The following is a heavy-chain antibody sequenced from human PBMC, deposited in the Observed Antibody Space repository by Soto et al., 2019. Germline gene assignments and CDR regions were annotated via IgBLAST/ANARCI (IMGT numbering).Heavy chain of an antibody. V-gene: IGHV1-18*01. CDR3: ARLAYCSGVSCYSTGPYYYYGMDV. D-gene: IGHD2-15*01. CDR1: GYTFTSYG. Sequence: GASVKGSCKASGYTFTSYGISWVRQAPGQGLEWMGWISAYNGNTNYAQKLQGRVTMTTDTSTSTAYMELRSLRSDDTAVYYCARLAYCSGVSCYSTGPYYYYGMDVWGQGTTVTVSS. J-gene: IGHJ6*02. CDR2: ISAYNGNT.